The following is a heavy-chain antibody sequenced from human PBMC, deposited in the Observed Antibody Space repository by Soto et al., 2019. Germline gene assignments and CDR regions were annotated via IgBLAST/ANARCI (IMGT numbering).Heavy chain of an antibody. V-gene: IGHV3-11*01. J-gene: IGHJ4*02. D-gene: IGHD3-22*01. CDR3: AREQYDSSGFPNYFDY. Sequence: RLSCAASGFTFSDYYMSWIRQAPGKGLEWVSYISSSGSTIYYADSVKGRFTISRDNAKNSLYLQMNSLRAEDTAVYYCAREQYDSSGFPNYFDYWGQGTLVTV. CDR1: GFTFSDYY. CDR2: ISSSGSTI.